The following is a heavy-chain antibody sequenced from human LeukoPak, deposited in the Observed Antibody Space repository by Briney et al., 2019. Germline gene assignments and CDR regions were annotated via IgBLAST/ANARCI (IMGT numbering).Heavy chain of an antibody. J-gene: IGHJ3*02. D-gene: IGHD3-10*01. Sequence: VGSVKVSCKASGGTFSSYAISWVRQMPGKGLEWMGIIYPGDSDTRYSPSFQGQVTISADKSISTAYLQWSSLKASDTAMYYCARRYYYGSGRNAFDIWGQGTMVTVSS. CDR1: GGTFSSYA. CDR2: IYPGDSDT. CDR3: ARRYYYGSGRNAFDI. V-gene: IGHV5-51*01.